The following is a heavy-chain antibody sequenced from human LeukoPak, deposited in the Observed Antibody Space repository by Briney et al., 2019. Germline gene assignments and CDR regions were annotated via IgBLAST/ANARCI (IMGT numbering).Heavy chain of an antibody. CDR1: GVIFDIYA. CDR3: ERDQLKHCSDGSCYVIDK. D-gene: IGHD2-15*01. CDR2: VGYDGTNK. Sequence: GGSLRLSCAAPGVIFDIYAMHWDPQARGKVLEWVAGVGYDGTNKYYADSVKGRFTISEDNAQNNLGQQIKRLRAADTAVYYCERDQLKHCSDGSCYVIDKWGPGTLVAVSS. J-gene: IGHJ4*02. V-gene: IGHV3-30*17.